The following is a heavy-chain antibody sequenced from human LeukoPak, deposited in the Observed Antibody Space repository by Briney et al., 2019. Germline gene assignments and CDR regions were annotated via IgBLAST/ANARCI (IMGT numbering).Heavy chain of an antibody. CDR2: IYTTGDT. J-gene: IGHJ5*02. V-gene: IGHV4-61*02. Sequence: SQTLSLTCSVSGGSIRSGSYYWSWIRQPAGKGLEWIGRIYTTGDTEYNSSLKGRVTISVDTSKNRFSLNLTSVTAADTAVYYCARGPGLVMRKFDRWGQGTLVTVSS. CDR1: GGSIRSGSYY. CDR3: ARGPGLVMRKFDR. D-gene: IGHD3-22*01.